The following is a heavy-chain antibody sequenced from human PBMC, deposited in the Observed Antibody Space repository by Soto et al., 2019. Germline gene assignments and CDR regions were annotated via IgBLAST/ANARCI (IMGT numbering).Heavy chain of an antibody. Sequence: QVHLVQSGAEVKKPGASVKLSCKASGYRFTTYYLHWVRQAPGQGLEWMGMINPNGGARTYAQRFQGRVTMTTDTSTSTVYMELSTLQFDDTAVYFCARGISGTYTALDCCGPGALVTVSS. V-gene: IGHV1-46*01. CDR1: GYRFTTYY. J-gene: IGHJ4*02. D-gene: IGHD1-26*01. CDR2: INPNGGAR. CDR3: ARGISGTYTALDC.